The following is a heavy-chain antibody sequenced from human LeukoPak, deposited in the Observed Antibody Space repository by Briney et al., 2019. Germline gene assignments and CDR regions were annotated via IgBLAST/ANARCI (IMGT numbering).Heavy chain of an antibody. CDR1: GFTFSSYS. J-gene: IGHJ3*02. CDR3: ARVSTEKAFDI. D-gene: IGHD2-2*01. CDR2: ISSSSSYI. V-gene: IGHV3-21*01. Sequence: PGGSLRLSCAASGFTFSSYSMNWVRQVPGKGLEWVSSISSSSSYIYYADSVKGRFTISRDNAKNSLYLQMDSLRAEDTAVYYCARVSTEKAFDIWGQGTMVTVSS.